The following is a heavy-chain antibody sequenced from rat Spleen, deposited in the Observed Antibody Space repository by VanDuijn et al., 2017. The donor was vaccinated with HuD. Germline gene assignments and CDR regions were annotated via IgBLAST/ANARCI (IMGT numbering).Heavy chain of an antibody. CDR1: GFTFSDYA. CDR3: TTITMAAFTY. CDR2: ITNSGDII. Sequence: EVKLVESGGGLVQPGRSLKLSCAASGFTFSDYAMAWVRQAPTEGLEWVASITNSGDIIFYRNSVKGRFTISRDNAQNTLYLQMDSLRSEDTATYYCTTITMAAFTYWGQGTLVTVSS. J-gene: IGHJ3*01. D-gene: IGHD1-2*01. V-gene: IGHV5S13*01.